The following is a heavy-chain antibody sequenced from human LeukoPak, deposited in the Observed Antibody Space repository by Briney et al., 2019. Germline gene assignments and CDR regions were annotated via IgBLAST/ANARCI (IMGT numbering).Heavy chain of an antibody. Sequence: GGSLRLSCAASGFTFSSYWMSWVRQAPGKGLEWVANIKQDGSDKYYVDSVTGRFTISRDNAKNTLYLQMNNLRAEDTGVYYCVRDGVGAPPFDYWGEGILVTVSS. CDR2: IKQDGSDK. CDR3: VRDGVGAPPFDY. D-gene: IGHD1-26*01. J-gene: IGHJ4*02. CDR1: GFTFSSYW. V-gene: IGHV3-7*01.